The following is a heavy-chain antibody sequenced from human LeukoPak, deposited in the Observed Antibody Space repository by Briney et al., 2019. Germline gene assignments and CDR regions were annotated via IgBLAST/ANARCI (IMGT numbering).Heavy chain of an antibody. CDR1: GYSITFGHL. J-gene: IGHJ5*02. Sequence: SETLSLTCDVSGYSITFGHLWGWIRQPPGKGLEWIASINHSGRTYYTPSLKSRVTISVDTLKNQLSLEVTSVTAEDTAIYFCARESSAVARNMIRDWLDPWGQGTLVTVSS. CDR3: ARESSAVARNMIRDWLDP. CDR2: INHSGRT. D-gene: IGHD6-19*01. V-gene: IGHV4-38-2*02.